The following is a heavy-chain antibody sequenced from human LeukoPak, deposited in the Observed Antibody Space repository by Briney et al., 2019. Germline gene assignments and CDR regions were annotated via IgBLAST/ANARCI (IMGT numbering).Heavy chain of an antibody. D-gene: IGHD2-2*01. V-gene: IGHV4-31*03. CDR2: IYYSGST. Sequence: SETLSLTCTVSGGSISSGGYYWSWIRQHPGKGLEWIGYIYYSGSTYYNPSLKSRVTISVDTSKNQFSLKLSSVTAADKAVYYCARYCSSTSCRLFDYWGQGTLVTVSS. CDR1: GGSISSGGYY. CDR3: ARYCSSTSCRLFDY. J-gene: IGHJ4*02.